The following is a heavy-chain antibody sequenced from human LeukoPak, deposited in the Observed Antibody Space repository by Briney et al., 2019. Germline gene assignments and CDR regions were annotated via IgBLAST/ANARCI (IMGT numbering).Heavy chain of an antibody. D-gene: IGHD6-13*01. CDR3: ARDVWYSSSWYRGYYYYGMDV. Sequence: GGSLRLSCAASGFTFSSYGMHWVRQAPGKGLEWVAVIWYDGSNKYYADSVKGRFTISRDNSKNTLYLQMNSLRAEDTAAYYCARDVWYSSSWYRGYYYYGMDVWGQGTTVTVSS. CDR1: GFTFSSYG. CDR2: IWYDGSNK. J-gene: IGHJ6*02. V-gene: IGHV3-33*01.